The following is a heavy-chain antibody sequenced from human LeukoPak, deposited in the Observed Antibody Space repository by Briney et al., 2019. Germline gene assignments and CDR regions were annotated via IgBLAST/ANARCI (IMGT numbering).Heavy chain of an antibody. J-gene: IGHJ4*02. V-gene: IGHV1-46*01. D-gene: IGHD6-13*01. CDR1: GYTFTSYD. CDR2: MNPSGGST. CDR3: ARGRTVNTRWYPYEY. Sequence: ASVKVSCKASGYTFTSYDINWVRQAPGQGLEWMGVMNPSGGSTSYAQRFQGRVTMTRDTSTSTVYMELSSLTSDDTAVYYCARGRTVNTRWYPYEYWGQGTLVTVSS.